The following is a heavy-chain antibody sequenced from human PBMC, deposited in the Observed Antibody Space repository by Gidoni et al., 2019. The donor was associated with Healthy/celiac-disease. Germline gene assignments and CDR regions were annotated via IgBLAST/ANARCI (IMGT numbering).Heavy chain of an antibody. D-gene: IGHD3-16*01. CDR2: MYYSGIT. Sequence: QVQLQESGPGLVKPSQPLSLTCTVTGGSISSAGYSGSWIRQHPGKGVEWLGYMYYSGITYYNPSLKSRVTISVDTSKNQFSLKLSSMTAADPAVYYCAREGTYGWGGVWGQGTTVTVSS. CDR1: GGSISSAGYS. J-gene: IGHJ6*02. V-gene: IGHV4-31*03. CDR3: AREGTYGWGGV.